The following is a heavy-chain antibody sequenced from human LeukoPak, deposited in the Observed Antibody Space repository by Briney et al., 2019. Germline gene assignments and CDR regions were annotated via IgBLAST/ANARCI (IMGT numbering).Heavy chain of an antibody. Sequence: GASVKVSCKASGYTFTSYYMHWVRQAPGQGLEWMGIINPSGGSTSYAQKFQGRVTMTRDTSTSTVYMELSSLRSEDTAVYYCARSLSSSWYKYGVYYFDYWGQGTLVTVSS. CDR1: GYTFTSYY. D-gene: IGHD6-13*01. CDR2: INPSGGST. J-gene: IGHJ4*02. V-gene: IGHV1-46*01. CDR3: ARSLSSSWYKYGVYYFDY.